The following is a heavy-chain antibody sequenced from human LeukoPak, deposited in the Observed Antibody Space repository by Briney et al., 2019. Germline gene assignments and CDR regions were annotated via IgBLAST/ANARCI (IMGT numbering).Heavy chain of an antibody. V-gene: IGHV3-64D*06. CDR2: ISSNGDNT. CDR1: GFPFNTYA. J-gene: IGHJ3*01. D-gene: IGHD2-15*01. Sequence: GGSLRLSCSASGFPFNTYAIHWVRQAPGKGLEYVAGISSNGDNTDFADSAKGRFTISRDNSKSTLFLQMNSLRAEDTAVYFCTRDSALLGVAFDLWGQGTMVTVSS. CDR3: TRDSALLGVAFDL.